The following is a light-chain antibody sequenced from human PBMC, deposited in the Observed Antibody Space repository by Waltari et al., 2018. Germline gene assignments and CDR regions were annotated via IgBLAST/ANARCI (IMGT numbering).Light chain of an antibody. CDR1: QSISSW. Sequence: CRASQSISSWLAWYQQKPGKAPKLLIYKASTLEGGVPSRFSGIGSGTDFTLTISSLQPDDSAAYYCQQYYTYPLTFGGGTKVEIK. J-gene: IGKJ4*01. V-gene: IGKV1-5*03. CDR3: QQYYTYPLT. CDR2: KAS.